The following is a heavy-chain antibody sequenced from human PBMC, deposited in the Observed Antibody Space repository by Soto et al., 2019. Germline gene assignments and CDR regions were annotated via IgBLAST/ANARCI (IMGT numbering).Heavy chain of an antibody. CDR1: GGSMRSYY. D-gene: IGHD2-15*01. CDR2: ISYSVST. J-gene: IGHJ4*02. V-gene: IGHV4-59*01. Sequence: APTLSLTCTISGGSMRSYYWTWLRQSPGRGLEWIGYISYSVSTYYNPSLKSRVTISADTSKNQCSLRMNSMIAADTAVYYGARADPDASVGYWGQGTLVTVSS. CDR3: ARADPDASVGY.